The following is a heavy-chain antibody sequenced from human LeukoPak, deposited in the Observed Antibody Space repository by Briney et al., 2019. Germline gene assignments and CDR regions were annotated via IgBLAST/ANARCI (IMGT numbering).Heavy chain of an antibody. D-gene: IGHD1-14*01. CDR3: TRPSHSYGTDAFDI. J-gene: IGHJ3*02. CDR2: IRSKADSYAT. Sequence: GGSLKLSCAASAFTFSGSAMHWVRQASGKGLEWIGRIRSKADSYATAYAASVKGRFTISRDDSKNTAYLQMNSLKTEDTAVYYCTRPSHSYGTDAFDIWGQGTMVTVSS. CDR1: AFTFSGSA. V-gene: IGHV3-73*01.